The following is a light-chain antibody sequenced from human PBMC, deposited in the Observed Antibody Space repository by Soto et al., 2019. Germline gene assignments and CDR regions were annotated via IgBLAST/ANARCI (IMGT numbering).Light chain of an antibody. J-gene: IGLJ1*01. CDR1: SSDVGGYNY. Sequence: SALTPPASVSGSPGQSITISCTGTSSDVGGYNYVSWYQQHPGKAPKLMIYDVSNRPSGVSNRFSGSKSGNTASLTISGLQAEDEADYYCSLYTSSSTLYVFGTGTKVTVL. V-gene: IGLV2-14*01. CDR2: DVS. CDR3: SLYTSSSTLYV.